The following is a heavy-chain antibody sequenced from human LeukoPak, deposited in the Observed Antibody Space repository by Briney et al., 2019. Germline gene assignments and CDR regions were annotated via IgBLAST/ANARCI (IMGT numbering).Heavy chain of an antibody. CDR3: ARIPRYCSSTSCYRGDAFDI. CDR2: IYYSGST. D-gene: IGHD2-2*01. Sequence: SETLSLTCTVSGGSISSSSYYWGWIRQPPGKGLEWIGSIYYSGSTYYNPSLKSRVTISVDTSKNQFSLKLSSVTAADTAVYYCARIPRYCSSTSCYRGDAFDIWGQGTMVTVSS. V-gene: IGHV4-39*01. J-gene: IGHJ3*02. CDR1: GGSISSSSYY.